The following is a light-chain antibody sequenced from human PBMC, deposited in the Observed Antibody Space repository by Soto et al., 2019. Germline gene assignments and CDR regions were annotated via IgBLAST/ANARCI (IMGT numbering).Light chain of an antibody. V-gene: IGLV2-14*01. CDR3: SSYTSGNTRYA. CDR1: SSDVGGYNY. Sequence: QSVLTQPASVSGSPGQSITISCTGTSSDVGGYNYVSWYQQHPGKAPKLMVYDVTNRPSGVSTRFSGSKSGSTASLTISGLQAEDEADYYCSSYTSGNTRYAFGSGTRSPS. CDR2: DVT. J-gene: IGLJ1*01.